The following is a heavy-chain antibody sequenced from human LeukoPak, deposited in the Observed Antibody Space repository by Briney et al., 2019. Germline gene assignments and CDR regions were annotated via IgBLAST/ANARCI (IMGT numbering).Heavy chain of an antibody. CDR3: TTGITMVRGIIHLIDY. J-gene: IGHJ4*02. CDR1: GFTFSNAW. V-gene: IGHV3-15*01. CDR2: IKSKTDGGTT. D-gene: IGHD3-10*01. Sequence: GGSLRLSCAASGFTFSNAWMSWVRQAPGKGLEWVACIKSKTDGGTTDYAAPVKGTFPISRDNSKNTRYQQMNSLKTEDTAVYYCTTGITMVRGIIHLIDYWGQGTLVTVSS.